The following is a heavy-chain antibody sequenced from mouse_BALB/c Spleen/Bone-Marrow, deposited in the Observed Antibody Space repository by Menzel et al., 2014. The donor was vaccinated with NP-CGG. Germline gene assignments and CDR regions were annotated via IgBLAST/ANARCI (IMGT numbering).Heavy chain of an antibody. Sequence: QVQLKESGAELVRPGSSVKISCKASGYAFSSYWMNWARQRPGQGLEWIGQIYPGDGDTNYNGKFKGKATLTADRSSSTAYMQLSSLTSEDSAVYFCARTPWFAYWGQGTLVTVSA. CDR1: GYAFSSYW. J-gene: IGHJ3*01. V-gene: IGHV1-80*01. CDR3: ARTPWFAY. CDR2: IYPGDGDT.